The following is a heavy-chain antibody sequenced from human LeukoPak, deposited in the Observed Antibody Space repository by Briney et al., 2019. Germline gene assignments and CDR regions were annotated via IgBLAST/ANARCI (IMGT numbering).Heavy chain of an antibody. V-gene: IGHV4-4*07. CDR2: IYTSGST. D-gene: IGHD1-26*01. Sequence: SETLSLTYTVSGGSISSYYWSWIRQPAGKGLEWIGRIYTSGSTNYNPSLKSRVTMSVDTSKNQFSLKLSSVTAADTAVYYCARGPDSGSYYGWFDPWGQGTLVTVSS. J-gene: IGHJ5*02. CDR3: ARGPDSGSYYGWFDP. CDR1: GGSISSYY.